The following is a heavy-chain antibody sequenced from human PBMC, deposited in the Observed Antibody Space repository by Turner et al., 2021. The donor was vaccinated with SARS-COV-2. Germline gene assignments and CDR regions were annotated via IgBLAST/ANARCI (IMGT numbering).Heavy chain of an antibody. Sequence: QVQLVQSGAEVKQPGASVKVSCKVSGSALIELSMHWVRQAPGKGLEWMGGFDPEDGETIYAQKFQGRVTMTEDTSTDTAYMELSSLRSEDTAVYYCATAPPYCTNGVCPNWFDPWGQGTLVTVSS. CDR1: GSALIELS. D-gene: IGHD2-8*01. J-gene: IGHJ5*02. CDR2: FDPEDGET. V-gene: IGHV1-24*01. CDR3: ATAPPYCTNGVCPNWFDP.